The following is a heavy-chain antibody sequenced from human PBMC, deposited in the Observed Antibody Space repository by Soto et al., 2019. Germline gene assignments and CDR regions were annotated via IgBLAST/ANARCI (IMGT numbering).Heavy chain of an antibody. J-gene: IGHJ6*02. CDR2: IVVGSGNT. D-gene: IGHD1-26*01. V-gene: IGHV1-58*01. Sequence: GASVKVSCKASGFTFTSSAVQWVRQARGQRLEWIGWIVVGSGNTNYAQKFQERVTITRDMSTSTAYMELSSLRSEDTAVYYCAAGVSSRPSTDYYYYGMDVWGQGTTVTVSS. CDR1: GFTFTSSA. CDR3: AAGVSSRPSTDYYYYGMDV.